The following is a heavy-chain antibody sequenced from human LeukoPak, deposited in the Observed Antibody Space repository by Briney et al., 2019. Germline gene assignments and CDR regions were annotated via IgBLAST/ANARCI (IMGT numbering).Heavy chain of an antibody. CDR2: IYYTGST. D-gene: IGHD1-26*01. CDR1: GGSISSYY. CDR3: ARVGGTRYFDY. J-gene: IGHJ4*02. Sequence: SETLSLTCTVSGGSISSYYWSWIRQPPGKGLEWIGYIYYTGSTNYNLSLKSRVTISVDMSKNQFSLKLSSVTAADTAVYYCARVGGTRYFDYWGQGTLVTVSS. V-gene: IGHV4-59*01.